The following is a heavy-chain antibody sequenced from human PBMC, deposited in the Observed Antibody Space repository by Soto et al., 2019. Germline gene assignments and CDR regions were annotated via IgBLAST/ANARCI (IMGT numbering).Heavy chain of an antibody. CDR1: GYTFINYY. V-gene: IGHV1-46*03. D-gene: IGHD6-6*01. Sequence: QVQLVQSGAEVKKPGASVKVSCKASGYTFINYYIHWVRQAPGQGLEWMGVINPNGGSTVYAQKFQVRVTLTRDTSTSTVYVKLSSLRSDDTAVYFCVRATAARQRDYSYHYYLHIWGKGTTVTVSS. CDR2: INPNGGST. J-gene: IGHJ6*03. CDR3: VRATAARQRDYSYHYYLHI.